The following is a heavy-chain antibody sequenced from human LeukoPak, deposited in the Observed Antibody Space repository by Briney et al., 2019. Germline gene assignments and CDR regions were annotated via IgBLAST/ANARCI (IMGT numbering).Heavy chain of an antibody. CDR1: GGSISSYY. CDR2: IYYSGST. J-gene: IGHJ6*03. Sequence: PSETLSLTCTVSGGSISSYYWSWIRQPPGQGLEWIGYIYYSGSTNYNPSLKSPVTISVDTSKNQFSLKLRSVTAADTAVYYCARHAGYNYYYYMDVWGKGTTVTISS. CDR3: ARHAGYNYYYYMDV. V-gene: IGHV4-59*08.